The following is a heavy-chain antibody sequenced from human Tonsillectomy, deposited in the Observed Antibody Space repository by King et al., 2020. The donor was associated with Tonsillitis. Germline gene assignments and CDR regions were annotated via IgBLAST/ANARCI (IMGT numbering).Heavy chain of an antibody. V-gene: IGHV1-69*01. J-gene: IGHJ3*02. Sequence: QLVQSGAEVKKPGSSVKVSCKVSGGTFSSFAISWVRQAPGQGLEWMGGIIPIFDTANYAQKFQGRVTITADESTSTAHMELSSLRSEDTAVYYCARERGYIVGAGPQPDALDIWGQGTMVTVSS. CDR3: ARERGYIVGAGPQPDALDI. CDR2: IIPIFDTA. D-gene: IGHD1-26*01. CDR1: GGTFSSFA.